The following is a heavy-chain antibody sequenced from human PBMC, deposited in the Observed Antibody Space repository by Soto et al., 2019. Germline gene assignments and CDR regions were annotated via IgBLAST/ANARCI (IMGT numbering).Heavy chain of an antibody. CDR2: IYYSGST. CDR1: GGSISSYY. V-gene: IGHV4-59*01. Sequence: SETLSLTCTITGGSISSYYWSWIRQPPGKGLEWIGYIYYSGSTNYNPSLKSRVTISVDTSKNQFSLKLSSVTAADTAVYYCARGGSSWLKDFDYWGQGTLVTVS. D-gene: IGHD6-13*01. CDR3: ARGGSSWLKDFDY. J-gene: IGHJ4*02.